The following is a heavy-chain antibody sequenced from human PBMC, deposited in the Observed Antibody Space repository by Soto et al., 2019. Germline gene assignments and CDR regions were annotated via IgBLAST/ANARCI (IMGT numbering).Heavy chain of an antibody. V-gene: IGHV3-7*05. D-gene: IGHD6-6*01. CDR1: GFTFSSYW. CDR3: ARKGAARHSWFDP. Sequence: GGSLRLSCAASGFTFSSYWMSWVRQAPGKGLEWVANIKQDGSEKYYVDSVKGRFTISRDNAKNSLYLQMNSLRAEDTAVYYCARKGAARHSWFDPWGQGTLVTVSS. J-gene: IGHJ5*02. CDR2: IKQDGSEK.